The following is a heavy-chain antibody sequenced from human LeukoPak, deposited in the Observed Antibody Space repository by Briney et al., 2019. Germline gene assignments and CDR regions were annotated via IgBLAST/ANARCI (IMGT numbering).Heavy chain of an antibody. D-gene: IGHD5/OR15-5a*01. CDR3: ARDSLGMSTLDS. V-gene: IGHV3-NL1*01. J-gene: IGHJ4*02. Sequence: PGGSLRLSCAASGFTFSSYGMHWVRQAPGKGLEWVSVIYSGGSTYYADSVKGRFTISRDSSKNTLYLQMNGLRAEDTAVYYCARDSLGMSTLDSWGQGTLVTVSS. CDR1: GFTFSSYG. CDR2: IYSGGST.